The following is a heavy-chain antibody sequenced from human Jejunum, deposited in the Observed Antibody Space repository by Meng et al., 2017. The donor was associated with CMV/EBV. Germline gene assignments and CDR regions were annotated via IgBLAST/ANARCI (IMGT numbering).Heavy chain of an antibody. CDR2: IDNSGRT. Sequence: TVSGGPISVNCWSWIRQPPGKVLEWFGNIDNSGRTNYNPSLKSRVTISVDTSKSQFSLKLRSVIAAETAVYYCARGWGTTSPWDNWGQGTLVTVSS. J-gene: IGHJ4*02. CDR1: GGPISVNC. D-gene: IGHD3-16*01. CDR3: ARGWGTTSPWDN. V-gene: IGHV4-59*01.